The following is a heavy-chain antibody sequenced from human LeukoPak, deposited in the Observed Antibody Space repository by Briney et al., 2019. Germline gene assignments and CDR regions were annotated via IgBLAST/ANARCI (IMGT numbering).Heavy chain of an antibody. CDR2: IYYSGST. D-gene: IGHD3-10*01. CDR3: ARDPGGSAKFDF. CDR1: GCSISSYS. Sequence: SYTLSLTYTVPGCSISSYSWSWIRQLPAYSLEWIGYIYYSGSTNYTPSLKSRVTISVDTSKNQFSLKLSSVTAADTAVYYCARDPGGSAKFDFWGQGTLVTVSS. V-gene: IGHV4-59*01. J-gene: IGHJ4*02.